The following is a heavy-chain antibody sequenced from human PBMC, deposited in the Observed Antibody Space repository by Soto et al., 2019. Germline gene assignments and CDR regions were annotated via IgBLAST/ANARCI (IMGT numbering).Heavy chain of an antibody. J-gene: IGHJ4*02. CDR2: ISYDGNDK. CDR1: GFIFSPYT. V-gene: IGHV3-30-3*01. D-gene: IGHD2-21*02. CDR3: ARGGGFCGADCYKGGIDY. Sequence: GGSLRLSCAASGFIFSPYTMHWVRQTPGKGLEWVALISYDGNDKYYADSVKGRLTISRDNSKNTLYLQMNSLRAEDTAPYYCARGGGFCGADCYKGGIDYWGQGTLVTVSS.